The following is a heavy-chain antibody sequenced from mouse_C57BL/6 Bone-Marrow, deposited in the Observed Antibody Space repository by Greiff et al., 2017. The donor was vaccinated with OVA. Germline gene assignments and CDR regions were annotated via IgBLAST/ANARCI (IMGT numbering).Heavy chain of an antibody. V-gene: IGHV1-50*01. J-gene: IGHJ1*03. CDR1: GYTFTSYW. Sequence: QVQLQQPGAELVKPGASVKLSCKASGYTFTSYWMQWVKQKPGQGLEWIGEIDPSDSYTNYNQKFKGKATLTVDTSSSTAYMQLSSLTSEDSAVYYCARSKELNWYFDDWGTGTTVTVSS. CDR3: ARSKELNWYFDD. CDR2: IDPSDSYT.